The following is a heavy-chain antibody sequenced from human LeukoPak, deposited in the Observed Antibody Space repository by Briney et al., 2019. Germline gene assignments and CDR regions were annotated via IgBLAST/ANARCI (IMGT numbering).Heavy chain of an antibody. CDR2: IKQDESEK. D-gene: IGHD1-20*01. CDR3: ARDKVYNWNVEGVYHYYGMDV. Sequence: GGSLRLSGAASGFTFISYWMSWVRQAPGKGLEWVANIKQDESEKYYVDSVKGRFTISRDNAKNSLYLQMNSLRAEDTAVYYCARDKVYNWNVEGVYHYYGMDVWGQGTTVTVSS. V-gene: IGHV3-7*01. J-gene: IGHJ6*02. CDR1: GFTFISYW.